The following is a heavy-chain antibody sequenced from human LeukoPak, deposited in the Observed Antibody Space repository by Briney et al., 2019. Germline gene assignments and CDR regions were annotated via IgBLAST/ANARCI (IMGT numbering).Heavy chain of an antibody. CDR1: GFTFSSYG. V-gene: IGHV3-30*18. J-gene: IGHJ3*02. CDR3: AKDGRGGVPRAFDI. CDR2: ISYGGSNK. Sequence: QPGGSLRLSCAASGFTFSSYGMHWVRQAPGKGLEWVAVISYGGSNKYYADSVKGRFTISRDNSKNKLYLQMNSLRAEDTAVYYCAKDGRGGVPRAFDIWGQGTMVTVSS. D-gene: IGHD2-15*01.